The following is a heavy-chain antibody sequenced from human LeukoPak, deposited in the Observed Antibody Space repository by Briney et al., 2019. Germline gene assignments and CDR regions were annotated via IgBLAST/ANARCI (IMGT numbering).Heavy chain of an antibody. CDR2: ISSSSSYI. V-gene: IGHV3-21*01. Sequence: GGSLRLSCAASGFTFSSHSMNWVRQAPGKGLEWVSSISSSSSYIYYADSVKGRFTISRDNAKNSLYLQMNSLRAEDTAVYYCARGIVATIGGDYWGQGTLVTVSS. CDR3: ARGIVATIGGDY. CDR1: GFTFSSHS. D-gene: IGHD5-12*01. J-gene: IGHJ4*02.